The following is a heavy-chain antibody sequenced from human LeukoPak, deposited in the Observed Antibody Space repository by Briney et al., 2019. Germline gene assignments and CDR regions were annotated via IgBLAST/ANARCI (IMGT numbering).Heavy chain of an antibody. Sequence: PGGSLRLSCAASGFTFTSYAMSWVRQTPGKGLEWVASMSGGGASDYYADSVKGRFTVSRDNAKNSLYLQMNSLRAEDTAVYYCAREKWSRYYYGMDVWGQGTTVTVSS. CDR1: GFTFTSYA. D-gene: IGHD2-15*01. J-gene: IGHJ6*02. CDR2: MSGGGASD. V-gene: IGHV3-23*01. CDR3: AREKWSRYYYGMDV.